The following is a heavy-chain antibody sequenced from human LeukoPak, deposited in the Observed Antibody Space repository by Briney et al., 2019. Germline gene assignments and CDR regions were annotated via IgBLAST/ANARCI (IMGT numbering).Heavy chain of an antibody. V-gene: IGHV1-18*01. Sequence: ASVTVSFTASGYTFTIYGITWVRQAPGQGLERMGWISAYNGNTNYAQKLQGRVTITTDTSTSTAYTELRSLRSDATAVYYSARGSVVVRAAAYYYYIDVWGKGTTGTVSS. J-gene: IGHJ6*03. CDR1: GYTFTIYG. CDR2: ISAYNGNT. D-gene: IGHD2-2*01. CDR3: ARGSVVVRAAAYYYYIDV.